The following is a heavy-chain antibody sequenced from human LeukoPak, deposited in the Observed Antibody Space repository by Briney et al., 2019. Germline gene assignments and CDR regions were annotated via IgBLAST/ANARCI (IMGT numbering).Heavy chain of an antibody. V-gene: IGHV3-23*01. J-gene: IGHJ1*01. CDR2: ISGSGRTT. CDR3: AKNVVVIRYINC. Sequence: GGSLSLTCAASGFTFSSYAISWVRQTPGKGLQWVSVISGSGRTTEYADSVKGRFTISRDNSKNTLSLQMNSLRVEDTAIYYCAKNVVVIRYINCWGEASLATVSS. CDR1: GFTFSSYA. D-gene: IGHD2-15*01.